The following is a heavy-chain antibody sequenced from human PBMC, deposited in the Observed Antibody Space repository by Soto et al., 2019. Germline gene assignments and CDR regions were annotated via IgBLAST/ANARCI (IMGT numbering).Heavy chain of an antibody. CDR1: GYTFTSYG. CDR3: ASDEVFTYYYDSSGYSCDAFDI. V-gene: IGHV1-18*01. CDR2: ISAYNGNT. D-gene: IGHD3-22*01. J-gene: IGHJ3*02. Sequence: GASVKVSCKASGYTFTSYGISWVRQAPGQGLEWMGWISAYNGNTNYAQKLQGRVTMTTDTSTSTAYMELRSLRSDDTAVYYCASDEVFTYYYDSSGYSCDAFDIWGQGTMVTVSS.